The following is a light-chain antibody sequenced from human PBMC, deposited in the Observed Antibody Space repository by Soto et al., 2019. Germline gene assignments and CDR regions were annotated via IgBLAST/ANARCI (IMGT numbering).Light chain of an antibody. J-gene: IGKJ3*01. CDR2: ASS. CDR1: QDIRDD. CDR3: LQHNGFPFT. V-gene: IGKV1-17*01. Sequence: DIQMTQSPSSLSASVGDRVTITCRASQDIRDDLGWYQQKPGKAPKRLIYASSSLQSGAPARFSGSGSGTEFTLTIGSLYPEDFAAYYCLQHNGFPFTFGPGTKVDVK.